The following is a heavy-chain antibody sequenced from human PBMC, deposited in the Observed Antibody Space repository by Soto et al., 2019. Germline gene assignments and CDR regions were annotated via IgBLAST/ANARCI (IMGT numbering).Heavy chain of an antibody. D-gene: IGHD3-10*01. CDR2: IYYSGST. CDR1: GGSISSYY. J-gene: IGHJ4*02. Sequence: SETLSLTCTVSGGSISSYYWSWIRQPPGKGLEWIGYIYYSGSTNYNPSLKSRVTISVDTSKNQFSLKLSSVTAADTAVYYCARAPMVRGVPYDFDYWGQGTRVTVSS. CDR3: ARAPMVRGVPYDFDY. V-gene: IGHV4-59*01.